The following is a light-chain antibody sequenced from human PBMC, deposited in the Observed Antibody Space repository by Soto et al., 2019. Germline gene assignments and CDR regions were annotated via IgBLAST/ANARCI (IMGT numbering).Light chain of an antibody. Sequence: QSALTQPASVSGSPGQSVTISCTGTSSDAGGYNYVSWYQHHPGKAPKLMIYDVSNRPSGISNRFSGSKSGNTASLTISGLQAEDEADYYCSSYTSSSTLGVVFGGGTKLTVL. CDR2: DVS. CDR1: SSDAGGYNY. J-gene: IGLJ2*01. CDR3: SSYTSSSTLGVV. V-gene: IGLV2-14*03.